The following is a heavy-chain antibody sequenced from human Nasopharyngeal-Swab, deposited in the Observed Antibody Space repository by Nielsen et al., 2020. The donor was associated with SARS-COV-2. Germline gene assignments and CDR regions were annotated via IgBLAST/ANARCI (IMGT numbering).Heavy chain of an antibody. D-gene: IGHD3-3*01. V-gene: IGHV3-48*01. J-gene: IGHJ4*02. Sequence: GESLKISCAASGFTFSSYSMNRVRQAPGKGLEWVSYISSSSRTIYYADSVKGRFTISRDNAKNSLYLQMNSLRAEDTAVYYCARDTTYDFWSGYSKSFDYWGQGTLVTVSS. CDR2: ISSSSRTI. CDR1: GFTFSSYS. CDR3: ARDTTYDFWSGYSKSFDY.